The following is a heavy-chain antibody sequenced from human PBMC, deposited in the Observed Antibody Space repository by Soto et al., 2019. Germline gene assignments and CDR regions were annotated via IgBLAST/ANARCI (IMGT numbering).Heavy chain of an antibody. J-gene: IGHJ3*02. CDR2: ISDSGTGT. D-gene: IGHD3-22*01. CDR1: GFTFSSYA. Sequence: EVQILESGGGLVQPGGSLRLSCAASGFTFSSYAMYWLRQAPGKGLAWVSGISDSGTGTYYADSVKGRFTISRDNSKNTVYLQMKSLRAEDTAVYYCAKDHTVVIRDAFDIWGQGTMVNVSS. V-gene: IGHV3-23*01. CDR3: AKDHTVVIRDAFDI.